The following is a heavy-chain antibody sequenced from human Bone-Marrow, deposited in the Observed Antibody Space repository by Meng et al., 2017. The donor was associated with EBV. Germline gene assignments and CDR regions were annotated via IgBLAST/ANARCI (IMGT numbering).Heavy chain of an antibody. CDR2: INPNSGGT. V-gene: IGHV1-2*02. J-gene: IGHJ4*02. CDR1: GYTFTGYY. CDR3: AMGLATDFDY. D-gene: IGHD5-12*01. Sequence: QVQLVQSGAEVKIPGASRKVSCKASGYTFTGYYIHRVRQAPGQGLEWVGWINPNSGGTNYAEKFQGRVTMTRDTSITTAFMELSSLKSDDTAVYYCAMGLATDFDYWGQGTLVTVSS.